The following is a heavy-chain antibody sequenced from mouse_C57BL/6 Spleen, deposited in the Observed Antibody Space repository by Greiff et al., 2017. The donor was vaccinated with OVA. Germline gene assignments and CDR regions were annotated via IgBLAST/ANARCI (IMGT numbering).Heavy chain of an antibody. CDR3: ARENYGGAMDY. D-gene: IGHD1-2*01. Sequence: EVQGVESGGDLVKPGGSLKLSCAASGFTFSSYGMSWVRQTPDKRLEWVATISSGGSYTYYPDSVKGRFTISRDNAKNTLYLQMSSLKAEDTAMYYGARENYGGAMDYWGQGTSVTVSA. V-gene: IGHV5-6*01. J-gene: IGHJ4*01. CDR1: GFTFSSYG. CDR2: ISSGGSYT.